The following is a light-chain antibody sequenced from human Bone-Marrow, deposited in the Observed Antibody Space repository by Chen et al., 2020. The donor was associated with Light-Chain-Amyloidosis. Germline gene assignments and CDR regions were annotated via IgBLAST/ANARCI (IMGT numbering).Light chain of an antibody. V-gene: IGLV1-44*01. CDR3: AAWDDSLDVLYV. CDR2: SNN. J-gene: IGLJ1*01. Sequence: QTALTQPPSASGTPGQRVTISCSGSTSNIGSNTVNWYQHLPGTAPKLLIHSNNQRPSGVPARFSCSKSCTSAALAISGLQSADEAIYYCAAWDDSLDVLYVFGTGTKVTVL. CDR1: TSNIGSNT.